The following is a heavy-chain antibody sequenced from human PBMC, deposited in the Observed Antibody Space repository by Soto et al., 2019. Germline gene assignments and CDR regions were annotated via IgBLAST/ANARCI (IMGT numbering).Heavy chain of an antibody. J-gene: IGHJ4*02. CDR1: GGSFSGYY. CDR2: INHSGST. V-gene: IGHV4-34*01. CDR3: ATKGRGFGSWYKV. Sequence: PSETLSLTCAVYGGSFSGYYWSWIRQPPGKGLEWIGEINHSGSTNYNPSLKSRVTISVDTSKNQFSLKLSSVTAADTAVYYCATKGRGFGSWYKVWGQGTLVTVSS. D-gene: IGHD6-13*01.